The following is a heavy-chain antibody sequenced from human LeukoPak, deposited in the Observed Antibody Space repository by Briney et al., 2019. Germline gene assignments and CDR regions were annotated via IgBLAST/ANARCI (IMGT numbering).Heavy chain of an antibody. CDR2: ISSSSSYI. CDR1: GFTFSSYS. CDR3: ARDSRDYTPVDY. Sequence: GGSLRLSCAASGFTFSSYSMNWVRQAPGKGLEWVSSISSSSSYIYYADSVKGRFTISRDNAKNSLYLQMNSLRAEDTAVYYCARDSRDYTPVDYWGQGTLVTVSS. D-gene: IGHD4-17*01. J-gene: IGHJ4*02. V-gene: IGHV3-21*01.